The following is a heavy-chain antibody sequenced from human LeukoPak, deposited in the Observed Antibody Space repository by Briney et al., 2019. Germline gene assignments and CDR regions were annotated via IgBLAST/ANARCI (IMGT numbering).Heavy chain of an antibody. D-gene: IGHD6-13*01. V-gene: IGHV3-74*01. CDR3: VRDLPLAAPGTSFGD. Sequence: GGSLRLSCTASGFTFSNYWMHWVRQPPGKGLVWVSRIHSDGSSTSYADSVKGRFTISRDNAKNTLFLQMNSLRPEDTAVYYCVRDLPLAAPGTSFGDWGQGPLVTVSS. J-gene: IGHJ4*02. CDR2: IHSDGSST. CDR1: GFTFSNYW.